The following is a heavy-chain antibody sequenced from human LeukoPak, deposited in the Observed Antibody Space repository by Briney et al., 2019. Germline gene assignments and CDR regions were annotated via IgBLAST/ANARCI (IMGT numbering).Heavy chain of an antibody. CDR3: ARGGLETAVKYFFDY. V-gene: IGHV3-66*01. CDR2: IYRGGST. D-gene: IGHD1-1*01. J-gene: IGHJ4*02. Sequence: GGSLRLSCAASGFPFSSYVMSWVRQAPGKGLEWVSTIYRGGSTYYADSVKGRFTISRDNSKNTVYLQMNTLRAEDTAVYYCARGGLETAVKYFFDYWSQGTLVTVSS. CDR1: GFPFSSYV.